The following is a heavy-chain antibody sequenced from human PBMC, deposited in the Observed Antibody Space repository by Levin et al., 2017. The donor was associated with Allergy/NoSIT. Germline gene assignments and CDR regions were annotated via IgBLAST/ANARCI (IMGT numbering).Heavy chain of an antibody. CDR3: AREKGYCSGGNCYGYFDY. Sequence: GGSLRLSCAASGFTFSTYGMHWVRQAPGKGLEWVAVIWYDGGSKYYEDSVKGRFTISRDNSKNTLYLQMNSLRAEDTAVYYCAREKGYCSGGNCYGYFDYWGQGTLVTVSS. CDR2: IWYDGGSK. J-gene: IGHJ4*02. D-gene: IGHD2-15*01. CDR1: GFTFSTYG. V-gene: IGHV3-33*01.